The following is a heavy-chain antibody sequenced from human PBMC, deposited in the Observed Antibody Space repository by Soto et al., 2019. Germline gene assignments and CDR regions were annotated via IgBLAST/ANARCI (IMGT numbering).Heavy chain of an antibody. CDR3: ARGDLEGRYFDRFDY. J-gene: IGHJ4*02. Sequence: QVQLVQSGAEVKKPGASVKVSCKASGYTFTSYRISWVRQAPGQGLEWMGWISAYNGHTHYAQKLQGRVTMTTDTSPSTAYIELRSLRSDDTAVYYCARGDLEGRYFDRFDYWGQGTLVTVSS. V-gene: IGHV1-18*01. CDR1: GYTFTSYR. D-gene: IGHD3-9*01. CDR2: ISAYNGHT.